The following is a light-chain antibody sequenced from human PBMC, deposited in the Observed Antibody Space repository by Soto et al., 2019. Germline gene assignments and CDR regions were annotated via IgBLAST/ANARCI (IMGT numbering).Light chain of an antibody. CDR2: EVS. Sequence: QSALTQPASVSGSPGQSITISCTGTSSDVGAYNRVSWYQQYPGQAPKVIIYEVSNRPSGVSYRFSGSKSGNTASLTISGLQSDDEADYYCAVWDDSLNGPVFGGGTKLTVL. V-gene: IGLV2-14*01. CDR1: SSDVGAYNR. CDR3: AVWDDSLNGPV. J-gene: IGLJ2*01.